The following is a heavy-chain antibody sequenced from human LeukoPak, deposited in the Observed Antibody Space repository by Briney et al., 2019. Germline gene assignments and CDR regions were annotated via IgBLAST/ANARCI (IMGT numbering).Heavy chain of an antibody. V-gene: IGHV3-7*01. D-gene: IGHD2-15*01. CDR3: ARPSRGGNVGYFQH. J-gene: IGHJ1*01. CDR1: GFTFSSYW. Sequence: PGGSLRLSCAASGFTFSSYWMSWVRQAPGKGPEWVANIKEDGSEKYYVDSVKGRFTISRDNAKNSLYLQMNSLRAEDTAVYYCARPSRGGNVGYFQHWGQGTLVTVSS. CDR2: IKEDGSEK.